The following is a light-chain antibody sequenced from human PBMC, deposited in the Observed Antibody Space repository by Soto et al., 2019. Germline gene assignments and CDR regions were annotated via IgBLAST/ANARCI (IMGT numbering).Light chain of an antibody. J-gene: IGKJ1*01. CDR1: QSISSY. CDR3: QQSYSTPVT. CDR2: AAS. Sequence: DIQMTQSRSSLSASVGDRVTITCRASQSISSYLNWYQQKPGKAPKLLIYAASSLQSGVPSRFSGSGSGTDFTLTISSLQPEDFATYYCQQSYSTPVTFGQGTKVEIK. V-gene: IGKV1-39*01.